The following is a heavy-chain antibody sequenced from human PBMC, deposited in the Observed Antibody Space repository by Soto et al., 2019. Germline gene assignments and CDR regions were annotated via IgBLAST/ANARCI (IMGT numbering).Heavy chain of an antibody. CDR3: XSXTGYSGCLQGQATISFHKSISTAYLHWSNLKSSNTAMYYCARLGIAVAGTSGAFDI. J-gene: IGHJ3*02. D-gene: IGHD5-18*01. Sequence: GESLKISFKGSGYSFTSYWIDWVRQMPGKGLEWIVIIYPGDSDTRYSPSFQGQVTISADKXIITAYLQWSSLKASDTAMYYXXSXTGYSGCLQGQATISFHKSISTAYLHWSNLKSSNTAMYYCARLGIAVAGTSGAFDIWGQGTIVTVSS. V-gene: IGHV5-51*01. CDR1: GYSFTSYW. CDR2: IYPGDSDT.